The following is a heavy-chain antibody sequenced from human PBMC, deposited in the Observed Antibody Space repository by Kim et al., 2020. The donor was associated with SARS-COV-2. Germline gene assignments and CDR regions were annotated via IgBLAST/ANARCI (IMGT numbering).Heavy chain of an antibody. Sequence: GGSLRLSCAASGFTFSSYSMNWVRQAPGKGLEWVSYISSSSSTIYYADSVKGRFTISRDNAKNSLYLQMNSLRDEDTAVYYCAREPGAEWLIGSRYYFDYWGQGTLVTVSS. J-gene: IGHJ4*02. CDR2: ISSSSSTI. V-gene: IGHV3-48*02. CDR1: GFTFSSYS. D-gene: IGHD3-3*01. CDR3: AREPGAEWLIGSRYYFDY.